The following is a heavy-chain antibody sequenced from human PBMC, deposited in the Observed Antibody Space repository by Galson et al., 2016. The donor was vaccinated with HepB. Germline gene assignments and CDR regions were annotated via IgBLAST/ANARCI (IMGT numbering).Heavy chain of an antibody. CDR1: SGSISTGGYY. CDR2: IYYSGTT. J-gene: IGHJ5*02. Sequence: TLSLTCSVSSGSISTGGYYWSWLRQHPGKGLEWIGHIYYSGTTSYNSSLKSRLSIPIDKSKNQLSMNLTSVNVADTAVYYCARRVSGYFNSWGQGTLVTVSS. D-gene: IGHD3-22*01. V-gene: IGHV4-31*03. CDR3: ARRVSGYFNS.